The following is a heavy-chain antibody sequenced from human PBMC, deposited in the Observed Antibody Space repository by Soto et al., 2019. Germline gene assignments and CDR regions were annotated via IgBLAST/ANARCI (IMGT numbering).Heavy chain of an antibody. CDR2: ISYDGSNT. CDR1: GFTFSSYA. J-gene: IGHJ4*02. V-gene: IGHV3-30-3*01. D-gene: IGHD2-21*02. Sequence: QVQLVESGGGVVQPGRSLRLSCAASGFTFSSYAIHWVRQAPGKGLEWVAVISYDGSNTYYADSVKGRFTISRDNSKNTLYLQMNSLRAEDTAVYYCARANVVTAKFDYWGQGTLVTVSS. CDR3: ARANVVTAKFDY.